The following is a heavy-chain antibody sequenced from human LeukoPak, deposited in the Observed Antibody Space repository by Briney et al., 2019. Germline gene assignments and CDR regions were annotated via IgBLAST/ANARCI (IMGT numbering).Heavy chain of an antibody. CDR2: IYYSGGT. V-gene: IGHV4-39*01. CDR1: GGSISSRSYY. J-gene: IGHJ5*02. Sequence: PSETLSLTCTVSGGSISSRSYYWGWIRQPPGKGLEWIASIYYSGGTCYNPSLKSRVAISVDTSKNQFSLKLSSVTAADTAVYFCARHDYYGSLNWFDPWGQGSLVTVSS. CDR3: ARHDYYGSLNWFDP. D-gene: IGHD3-10*01.